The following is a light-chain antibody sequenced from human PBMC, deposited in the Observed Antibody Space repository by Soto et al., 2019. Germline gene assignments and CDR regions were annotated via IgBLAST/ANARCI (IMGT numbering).Light chain of an antibody. V-gene: IGKV3-20*01. CDR2: DAS. CDR3: QQSGSTPWT. Sequence: EIVLTQSPGTLSLSPGERATLSCRASESIRNNYLAWYQQIPGQPPRVLIHDASTRSTGTPDRFSGSGSGTDFTLTISRLEPEDFAVYYCQQSGSTPWTFGQGTKVEIK. J-gene: IGKJ1*01. CDR1: ESIRNNY.